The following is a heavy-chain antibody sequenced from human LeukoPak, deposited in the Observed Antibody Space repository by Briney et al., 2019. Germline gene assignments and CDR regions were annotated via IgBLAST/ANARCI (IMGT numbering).Heavy chain of an antibody. CDR1: GFTSTNAC. CDR2: IKSKTNGGTT. J-gene: IGHJ4*02. V-gene: IGHV3-15*01. Sequence: PGGTLRLSRAASGFTSTNACMSWVRHAPGRGLEWVGRIKSKTNGGTTDYAAPLKGRFTISRDDSKNTLYLQLNSLKTEDIAVYYCTAERGYSYLYWGQGTLVTVSS. CDR3: TAERGYSYLY. D-gene: IGHD5-18*01.